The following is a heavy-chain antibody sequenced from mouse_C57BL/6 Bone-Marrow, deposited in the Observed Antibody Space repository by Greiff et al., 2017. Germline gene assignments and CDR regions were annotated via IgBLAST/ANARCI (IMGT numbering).Heavy chain of an antibody. Sequence: QVQLKQSGAVLVRPGTSVKVSCKASGYAFTNYLIEWVKQRPGQGLEWIGVINPGSGGTNYNEKFKGKATLTADKSSSTAYMQLSSLTSEDSAVYFCARSSWYFDVWGTGTTVTVSS. J-gene: IGHJ1*03. CDR1: GYAFTNYL. CDR2: INPGSGGT. CDR3: ARSSWYFDV. V-gene: IGHV1-54*01.